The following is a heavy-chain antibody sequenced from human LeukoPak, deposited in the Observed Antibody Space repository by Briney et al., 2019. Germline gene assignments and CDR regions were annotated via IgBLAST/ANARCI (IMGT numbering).Heavy chain of an antibody. CDR1: GGTFSNYA. Sequence: SVKVSCTASGGTFSNYAISWVRQAPGQGLEWMGGIMSLFDTADYAQKFQGRLTITADESTSTAYMELSSLRADDTAVYYCARDLVGSHTGYSSGAWDYWGQGTLVTVSS. CDR3: ARDLVGSHTGYSSGAWDY. CDR2: IMSLFDTA. D-gene: IGHD3-9*01. J-gene: IGHJ4*02. V-gene: IGHV1-69*01.